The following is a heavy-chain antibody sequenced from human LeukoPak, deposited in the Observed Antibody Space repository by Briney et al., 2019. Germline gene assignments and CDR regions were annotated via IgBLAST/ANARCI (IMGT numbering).Heavy chain of an antibody. J-gene: IGHJ4*02. CDR2: IYYSGST. CDR3: AREQWLEPLDY. V-gene: IGHV4-39*01. Sequence: SETLSLTCTVSGGSNSSSSYYWGWIRQPPGKGLEWIGSIYYSGSTYYNPSLKSRVTISVDTSKNQFSLKLSSVTAADTAVYYCAREQWLEPLDYWGQGTLVTVSS. CDR1: GGSNSSSSYY. D-gene: IGHD6-19*01.